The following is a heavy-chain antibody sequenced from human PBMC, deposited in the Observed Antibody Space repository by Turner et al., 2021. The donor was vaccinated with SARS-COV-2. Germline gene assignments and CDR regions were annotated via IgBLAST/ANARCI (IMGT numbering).Heavy chain of an antibody. D-gene: IGHD6-13*01. Sequence: EVQLVESGGGLVQPGGYLRLSCAASGFTFSSYWMSWVRQAPGKWLEWVANIKQDGSEKYYVDSVKGRFTISRDNAKNSLYLQMNSLRAEDTAVYYCARLHTSSWYFDYWGQGTLVTVSS. CDR2: IKQDGSEK. J-gene: IGHJ4*02. CDR1: GFTFSSYW. CDR3: ARLHTSSWYFDY. V-gene: IGHV3-7*03.